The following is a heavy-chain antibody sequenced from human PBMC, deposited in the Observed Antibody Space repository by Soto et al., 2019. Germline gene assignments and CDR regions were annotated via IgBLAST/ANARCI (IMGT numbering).Heavy chain of an antibody. Sequence: QMQLQESGPGLVKPSQSLSLTCTVSGGSVSNHHWSWIRQPAGKGLEWLGRLYNAERTSYNPSLKSRVTMSMDTSKNQFSLKLTSVTAADTAVYFCAREPLAHSYFDFWGQGTLVTVSS. V-gene: IGHV4-4*07. J-gene: IGHJ4*02. CDR3: AREPLAHSYFDF. CDR2: LYNAERT. CDR1: GGSVSNHH.